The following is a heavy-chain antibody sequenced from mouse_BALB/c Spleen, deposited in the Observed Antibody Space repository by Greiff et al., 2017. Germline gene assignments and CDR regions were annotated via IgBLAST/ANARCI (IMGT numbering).Heavy chain of an antibody. V-gene: IGHV1-69*01. CDR2: IDTSDSYT. D-gene: IGHD3-3*01. CDR3: ARGRLWDY. Sequence: QVQLQQSGAELVMPGASVKMSCKASGYTFTDYWMHWVKQRPGQGLEWIGAIDTSDSYTSYNQKFKGKATLTVDESSSTAYMQLSSLTSEDSAVYYCARGRLWDYWGQGTTLTVSS. CDR1: GYTFTDYW. J-gene: IGHJ2*01.